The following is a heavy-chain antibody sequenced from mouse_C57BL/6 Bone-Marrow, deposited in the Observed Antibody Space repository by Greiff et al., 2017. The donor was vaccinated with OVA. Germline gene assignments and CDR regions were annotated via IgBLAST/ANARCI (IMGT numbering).Heavy chain of an antibody. CDR1: GYTFTSYG. J-gene: IGHJ4*01. CDR2: LYPRSGNT. V-gene: IGHV1-81*01. Sequence: VKLVESGAELARPGASVKLSCKASGYTFTSYGISWVKQRPGQGLEWIGELYPRSGNTYYNEKFKGKATLTADQSSSTAYMELRSLTSEDSAVYFCARRITTGGDAMDYWGQGTSVTVSS. D-gene: IGHD1-1*01. CDR3: ARRITTGGDAMDY.